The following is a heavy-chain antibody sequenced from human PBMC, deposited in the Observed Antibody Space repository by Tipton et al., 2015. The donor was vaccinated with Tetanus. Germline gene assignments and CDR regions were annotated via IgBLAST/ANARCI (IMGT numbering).Heavy chain of an antibody. CDR3: ARDIDVPGTTLYFDY. CDR2: IREDGSEK. D-gene: IGHD1-1*01. J-gene: IGHJ4*02. V-gene: IGHV3-7*03. CDR1: GFTFSSYW. Sequence: SLRLSCAASGFTFSSYWMSWVRQAPGKGLEWVGNIREDGSEKNYVDSVKGRFTISRDNAKNSLYLQMNGLRVDDTAVYYCARDIDVPGTTLYFDYWGQGTLVTVSS.